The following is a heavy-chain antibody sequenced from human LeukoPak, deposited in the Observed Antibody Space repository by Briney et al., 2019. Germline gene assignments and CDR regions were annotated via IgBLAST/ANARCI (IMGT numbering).Heavy chain of an antibody. Sequence: PSETLSLTCTVSGYSISSGYYWGWIRQPPGKGLEWIGSIYHSGIIYYNPSLKSRVTISVDTSKNQFSLNLSSVTAADTAMYYCAREGDSSSVGWFDPWGQGTLVIVSS. CDR1: GYSISSGYY. CDR2: IYHSGII. D-gene: IGHD3-22*01. V-gene: IGHV4-38-2*02. CDR3: AREGDSSSVGWFDP. J-gene: IGHJ5*02.